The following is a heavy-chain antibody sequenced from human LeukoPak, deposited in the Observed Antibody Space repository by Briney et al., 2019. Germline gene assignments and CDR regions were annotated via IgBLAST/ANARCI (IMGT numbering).Heavy chain of an antibody. CDR2: ISSSSSYI. D-gene: IGHD6-13*01. CDR3: ARRSGSSWTYYYYYYMDV. CDR1: GFTFSSYS. J-gene: IGHJ6*03. V-gene: IGHV3-21*01. Sequence: GGSLRLSCAASGFTFSSYSMNWVRQAPGKGLEWVSSISSSSSYIYYADSVKGRFTISRDNAKNSLYLQMNSLRAEDTAVYYCARRSGSSWTYYYYYYMDVWGKGTTVTISS.